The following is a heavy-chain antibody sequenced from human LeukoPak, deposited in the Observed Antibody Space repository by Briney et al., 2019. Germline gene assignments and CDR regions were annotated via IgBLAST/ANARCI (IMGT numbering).Heavy chain of an antibody. D-gene: IGHD7-27*01. CDR1: GFTFSSYG. CDR3: AKDHTWDYYMDV. J-gene: IGHJ6*03. Sequence: PGGSLRLSXAASGFTFSSYGMHWVRQAPGKGLEWVAFIRYDGSNKYYADSVKGRFTISRDNSKNTLYLQMNSLRAEDTAVYYCAKDHTWDYYMDVWGKGTTVTVSS. V-gene: IGHV3-30*02. CDR2: IRYDGSNK.